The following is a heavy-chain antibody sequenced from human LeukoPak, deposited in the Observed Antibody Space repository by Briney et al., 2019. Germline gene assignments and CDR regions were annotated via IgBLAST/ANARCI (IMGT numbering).Heavy chain of an antibody. CDR2: LGSRGDTT. D-gene: IGHD2-2*01. Sequence: GGSLRLSCAASGFTVSSKYMSWVRQAPGKGLEWVSALGSRGDTTFYADSVKGRFTISRDNSRNTLYLQMNSLRADDTAVYYCASGGYCSSTSCSRLIDYWGQGTLVTVSS. V-gene: IGHV3-53*01. J-gene: IGHJ4*02. CDR3: ASGGYCSSTSCSRLIDY. CDR1: GFTVSSKY.